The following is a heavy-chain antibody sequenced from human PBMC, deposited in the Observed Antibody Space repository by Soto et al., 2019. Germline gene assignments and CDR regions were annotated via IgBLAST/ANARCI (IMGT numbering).Heavy chain of an antibody. D-gene: IGHD3-10*01. Sequence: QVQLVQSGAEVKKPGSSVKVSCKASGGTFSSYAISWVRQAPGQGLEWMGGIIPIFGTANYAQKFQGRVTITADESTSTAYMELSSLRSEDTAVYYCARARPSMVRGVSGYYYYYGMDVWGQGTTVTVSS. CDR1: GGTFSSYA. J-gene: IGHJ6*02. CDR2: IIPIFGTA. CDR3: ARARPSMVRGVSGYYYYYGMDV. V-gene: IGHV1-69*12.